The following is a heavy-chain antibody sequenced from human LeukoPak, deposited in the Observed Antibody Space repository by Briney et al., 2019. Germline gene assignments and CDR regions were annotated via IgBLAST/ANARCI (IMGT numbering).Heavy chain of an antibody. V-gene: IGHV1-2*02. D-gene: IGHD3-9*01. Sequence: GASVKVSCKASGYTFTGYYMHWVRQAPGQGLEWMGWINPNSGGTNYAQKFQGRVTMTRDTSISTAYMELSRLRSDDTAIYYCAKGVRFLDWWILDYWGQGSLVTVSS. CDR2: INPNSGGT. CDR1: GYTFTGYY. J-gene: IGHJ4*02. CDR3: AKGVRFLDWWILDY.